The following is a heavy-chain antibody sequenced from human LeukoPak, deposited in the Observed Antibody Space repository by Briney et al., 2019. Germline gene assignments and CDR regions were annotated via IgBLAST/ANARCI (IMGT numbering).Heavy chain of an antibody. Sequence: GRSLRLSCAASGFTFSSYAMSWVRQAPGKGLEWVSAITVSGGSTYCADSVKGRFTISRDNSKNTLYLQMNSLRAEDTAVYYCAKKWGYYYDSSGPTDDAFDIWGQGTMVTVSS. J-gene: IGHJ3*02. CDR3: AKKWGYYYDSSGPTDDAFDI. CDR2: ITVSGGST. D-gene: IGHD3-22*01. CDR1: GFTFSSYA. V-gene: IGHV3-23*01.